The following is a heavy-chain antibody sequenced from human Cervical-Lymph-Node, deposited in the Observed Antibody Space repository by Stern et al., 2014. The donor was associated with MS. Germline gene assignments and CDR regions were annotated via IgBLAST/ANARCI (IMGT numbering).Heavy chain of an antibody. V-gene: IGHV3-7*01. J-gene: IGHJ1*01. Sequence: EMQLVESGGGLVQPGGSLRLSCAASGFTFGNYWMSWVRQAPGKGLQFLANIKQDGSERYYVDSVKGRFTISRDNAKNSVFLQINRLTAEDTATYYCATGSAGADGYWGQGTRVTVSS. D-gene: IGHD5-24*01. CDR3: ATGSAGADGY. CDR2: IKQDGSER. CDR1: GFTFGNYW.